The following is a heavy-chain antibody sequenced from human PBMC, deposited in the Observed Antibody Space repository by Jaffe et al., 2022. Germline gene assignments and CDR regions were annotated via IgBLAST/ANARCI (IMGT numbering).Heavy chain of an antibody. Sequence: QVQLVQSGAEVKKPGSSVKVSCKASGGTFSSYAISWVRQAPGQGLEWMGGIIPIFGTANYAQKFQGRVTITADESTSTAYMELSSLRSEDTAVYYCARDGVGMVQGVDSRYYYYYMDVWGKGTTVTVSS. CDR1: GGTFSSYA. CDR3: ARDGVGMVQGVDSRYYYYYMDV. CDR2: IIPIFGTA. V-gene: IGHV1-69*01. J-gene: IGHJ6*03. D-gene: IGHD3-10*01.